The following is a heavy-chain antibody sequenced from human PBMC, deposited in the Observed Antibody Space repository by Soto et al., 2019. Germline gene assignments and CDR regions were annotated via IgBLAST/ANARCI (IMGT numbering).Heavy chain of an antibody. CDR3: ARAAALYYYDSSGYYFRHDAFDI. Sequence: PGGSLRLSCAASGFTFSSYSMNWVRQAPGKGLEWVSYISSSSSTIYYADSVKGRFTISRDNAKNSLYLQMNSLRDEDTAVYYCARAAALYYYDSSGYYFRHDAFDIWGQGTMVIVSS. CDR1: GFTFSSYS. V-gene: IGHV3-48*02. D-gene: IGHD3-22*01. J-gene: IGHJ3*02. CDR2: ISSSSSTI.